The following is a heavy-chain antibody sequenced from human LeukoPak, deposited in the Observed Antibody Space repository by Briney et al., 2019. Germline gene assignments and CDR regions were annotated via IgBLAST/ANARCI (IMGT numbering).Heavy chain of an antibody. V-gene: IGHV4-61*01. CDR3: ARDRPGGSSLDY. CDR1: GGSISSSSYY. Sequence: SETLSLTCTVSGGSISSSSYYWGWIRQPPGKGLEWIGYIYYTGSTNYNPSLKSRVTISVDTSKNQFSLKLSFVTAADTAVYYCARDRPGGSSLDYWGQGTLVNVSS. J-gene: IGHJ4*02. CDR2: IYYTGST. D-gene: IGHD6-13*01.